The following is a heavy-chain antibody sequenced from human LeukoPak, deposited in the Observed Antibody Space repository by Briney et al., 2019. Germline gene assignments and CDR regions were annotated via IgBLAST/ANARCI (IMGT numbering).Heavy chain of an antibody. J-gene: IGHJ6*03. CDR2: IKQDGSEK. CDR3: ARDRRRSYCSGGSCNYYYYYMDV. V-gene: IGHV3-7*01. Sequence: GGSLRLSCAASGFTFSSYWMSWVRQAPGKGLEWVANIKQDGSEKYYVDSVKGRFTISRDNAKNSLYLRMNSLRAEDTAVYYCARDRRRSYCSGGSCNYYYYYMDVWGKGTTVTISS. D-gene: IGHD2-15*01. CDR1: GFTFSSYW.